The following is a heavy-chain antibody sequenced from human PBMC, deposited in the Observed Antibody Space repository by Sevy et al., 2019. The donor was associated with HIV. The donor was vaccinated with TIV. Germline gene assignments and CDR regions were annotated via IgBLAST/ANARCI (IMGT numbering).Heavy chain of an antibody. J-gene: IGHJ4*02. CDR1: GFTPSTYG. V-gene: IGHV3-33*01. D-gene: IGHD2-8*01. CDR2: IGYDGSNK. CDR3: ARDARMYGDYLLAYFDY. Sequence: GGSLRLSCAASGFTPSTYGMHWVRQAPGKGLEWVAVIGYDGSNKYYADSVKGRFTSSRDNSKNTLFLQMDSLRAEDTAVYYCARDARMYGDYLLAYFDYWGQGTLVTVSS.